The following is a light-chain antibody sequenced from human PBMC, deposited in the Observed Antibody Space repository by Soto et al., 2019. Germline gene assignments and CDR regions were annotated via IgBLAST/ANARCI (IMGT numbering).Light chain of an antibody. CDR2: GAS. CDR1: QSVSSN. V-gene: IGKV3-15*01. J-gene: IGKJ1*01. Sequence: VMTQSPATLSVSPGERATLSCRASQSVSSNLAWYQQKPGQAPRLLIYGASTRATGIPARFSGSGSGTEFTLTISSLQSEDFAVYYCQQYNNWPGTFGQGT. CDR3: QQYNNWPGT.